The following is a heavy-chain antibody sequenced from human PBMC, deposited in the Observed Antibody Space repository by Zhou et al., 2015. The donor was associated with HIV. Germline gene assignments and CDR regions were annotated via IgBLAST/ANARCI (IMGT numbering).Heavy chain of an antibody. D-gene: IGHD3-22*01. CDR1: GYPFSSYG. CDR2: IYNGNT. CDR3: ARDDSSGYHSFDY. J-gene: IGHJ4*02. V-gene: IGHV1-18*04. Sequence: QVHLVQSGAEVKTSGASVKVSCKASGYPFSSYGLTWVRQVPGQGLEWMGWIYNGNTNYAQKFQGRVTMTTDTSTSTGYMELRSLRSDDTATYFCARDDSSGYHSFDYWGQGTLVTVSS.